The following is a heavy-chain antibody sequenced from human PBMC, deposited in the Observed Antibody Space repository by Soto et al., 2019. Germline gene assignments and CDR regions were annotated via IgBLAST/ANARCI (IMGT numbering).Heavy chain of an antibody. V-gene: IGHV5-51*01. CDR1: GYSFANYW. J-gene: IGHJ5*02. CDR3: ARQGDSSSWYSWFDP. Sequence: GESLKISCKGSGYSFANYWIVWVRHLPGKGLEWMGVIHARDSDTRYSASSQGRVTFSVDKSINTAYLQWGSQTSSDSAMYYCARQGDSSSWYSWFDPWGQGTLVTVSS. CDR2: IHARDSDT. D-gene: IGHD6-13*01.